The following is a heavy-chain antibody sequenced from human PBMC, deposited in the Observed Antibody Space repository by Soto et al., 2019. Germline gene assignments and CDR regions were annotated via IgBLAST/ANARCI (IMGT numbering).Heavy chain of an antibody. V-gene: IGHV3-48*02. Sequence: PGGSLRLSCAASGFTFSSYSMNWVRQAPGKGLEWVSYISSSSSTIYYADSVKGRFTISRDNAKNSLYLQMNSLRDEDTAVYYCARDLRRYNCNYIRSHEMGDSDYWGQGTLVTVSS. J-gene: IGHJ4*02. CDR2: ISSSSSTI. CDR1: GFTFSSYS. D-gene: IGHD1-7*01. CDR3: ARDLRRYNCNYIRSHEMGDSDY.